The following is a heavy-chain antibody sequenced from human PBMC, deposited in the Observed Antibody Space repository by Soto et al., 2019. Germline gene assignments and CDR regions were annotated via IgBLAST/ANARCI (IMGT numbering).Heavy chain of an antibody. CDR2: ISYDGSNK. V-gene: IGHV3-30*18. Sequence: GGSLRLSCAASGFSFSSYGMHWVRPTPGKGLEWVAGISYDGSNKYYVDSMKGRLTISRDNSKNTLDLQMNSLRAEDTAVYYCAKDTYYHDSSGYYVFDYWGQGTLVTVSS. D-gene: IGHD3-22*01. J-gene: IGHJ4*02. CDR3: AKDTYYHDSSGYYVFDY. CDR1: GFSFSSYG.